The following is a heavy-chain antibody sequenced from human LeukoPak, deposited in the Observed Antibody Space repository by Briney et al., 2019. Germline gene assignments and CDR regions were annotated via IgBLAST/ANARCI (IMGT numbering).Heavy chain of an antibody. J-gene: IGHJ4*02. CDR2: INSDGSST. Sequence: PGGSLRLSCAASGFTFSSYWMHWVRQAPGKGLVWVSRINSDGSSTSYADSVKGRFTISRDNAKNTLYLQMNSLRAEDTAVYYCARLGRFLRVDYFDYWGQGSLVTVSS. D-gene: IGHD3-10*01. CDR3: ARLGRFLRVDYFDY. CDR1: GFTFSSYW. V-gene: IGHV3-74*01.